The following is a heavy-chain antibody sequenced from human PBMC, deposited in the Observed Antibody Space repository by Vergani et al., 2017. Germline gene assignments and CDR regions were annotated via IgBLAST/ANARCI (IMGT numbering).Heavy chain of an antibody. D-gene: IGHD6-19*01. Sequence: EVLLVESGGDLVQPGGSLRLSCEASGFNFQIYWMGWVRQTAEKGLEWVSTLSASDRRTHYADSVKGRFTISRDISKNTLFLHINSLRPEDTAVYYCAKVGRSEVAGTFGAFDIWGQGTMVTVSS. V-gene: IGHV3-23*04. CDR1: GFNFQIYW. CDR2: LSASDRRT. CDR3: AKVGRSEVAGTFGAFDI. J-gene: IGHJ3*02.